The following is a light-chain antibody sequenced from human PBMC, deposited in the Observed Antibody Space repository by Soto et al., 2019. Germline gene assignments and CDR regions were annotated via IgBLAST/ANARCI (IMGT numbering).Light chain of an antibody. J-gene: IGLJ2*01. V-gene: IGLV2-14*01. CDR1: SSDVGGYNY. CDR3: SSYTSSSTLV. Sequence: QSALTQPASVSGSPGQSITISCTGTSSDVGGYNYVSWYQQHPAKAPKLMIFDVSNRPSGVSNRFSGSQSGNTASLTISGLQAEDEADYYCSSYTSSSTLVFGGGTKVTVL. CDR2: DVS.